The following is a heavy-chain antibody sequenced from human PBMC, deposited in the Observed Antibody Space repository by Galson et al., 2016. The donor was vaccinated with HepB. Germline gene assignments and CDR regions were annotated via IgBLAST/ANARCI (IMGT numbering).Heavy chain of an antibody. CDR3: AREERYCSSMRCQNPDYGMDV. J-gene: IGHJ6*02. D-gene: IGHD2-2*01. CDR2: ISYDGSNE. Sequence: GLEWVAMISYDGSNEYYADSVKGRVTISRDNSKNSLYLQMNSLRAEDTAVYFCAREERYCSSMRCQNPDYGMDVWGQGTTVTVSS. V-gene: IGHV3-30-3*01.